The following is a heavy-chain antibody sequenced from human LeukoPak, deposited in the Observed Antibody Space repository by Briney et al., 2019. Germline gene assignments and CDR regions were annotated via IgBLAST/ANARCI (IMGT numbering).Heavy chain of an antibody. V-gene: IGHV4-59*08. J-gene: IGHJ4*02. CDR1: GGSISSYY. Sequence: PSETLSLTCTVSGGSISSYYWSWIRQPPGKGLEWIGYIYYSGNTNYNPSLKSRVTISVDTSKNQFSLKLSSVTAADTAVYYCARHSGRDSSCPWGQGTLVTVSS. D-gene: IGHD6-6*01. CDR3: ARHSGRDSSCP. CDR2: IYYSGNT.